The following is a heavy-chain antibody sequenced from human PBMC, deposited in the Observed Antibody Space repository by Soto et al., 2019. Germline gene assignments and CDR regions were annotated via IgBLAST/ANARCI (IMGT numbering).Heavy chain of an antibody. CDR1: GWSFTGSY. D-gene: IGHD2-8*01. CDR3: AKFYYCSKTDY. V-gene: IGHV4-34*01. CDR2: INHSGST. Sequence: SETLSLTCVVSGWSFTGSYWSWIRQPPGKGLEWLGEINHSGSTNYKSSLRSRLTISADTSKNQFSLKMSSVTAADTAVYYRAKFYYCSKTDYWGKETPVTVSS. J-gene: IGHJ4*02.